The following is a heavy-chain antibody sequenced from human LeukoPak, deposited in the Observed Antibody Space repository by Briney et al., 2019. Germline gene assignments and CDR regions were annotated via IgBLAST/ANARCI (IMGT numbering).Heavy chain of an antibody. CDR3: ARAGITMIVVPIGYFIY. D-gene: IGHD3-22*01. Sequence: GGSLRLSCAASGFTFSSYAMHWVRQAPGKGLEWVAVTSYDGSNKYYADSVKGRFTISRDNSKNTLYLQMNSLRAEDTAVYYCARAGITMIVVPIGYFIYWGQGTLVTVSS. CDR2: TSYDGSNK. J-gene: IGHJ4*02. V-gene: IGHV3-30-3*01. CDR1: GFTFSSYA.